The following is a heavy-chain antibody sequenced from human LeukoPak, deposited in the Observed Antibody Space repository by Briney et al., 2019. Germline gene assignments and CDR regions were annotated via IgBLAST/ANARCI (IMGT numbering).Heavy chain of an antibody. CDR2: IYHSGST. J-gene: IGHJ4*02. CDR1: GYSISSGYY. Sequence: SETLSLTCTVSGYSISSGYYWGWIRQPPGEGLEWIGSIYHSGSTYYNPSLKSRVTISVDTSKNQFSLKLSSVTAADTAVYYCARHSGGPDYWGQGTLVTVSS. V-gene: IGHV4-38-2*02. D-gene: IGHD3-16*01. CDR3: ARHSGGPDY.